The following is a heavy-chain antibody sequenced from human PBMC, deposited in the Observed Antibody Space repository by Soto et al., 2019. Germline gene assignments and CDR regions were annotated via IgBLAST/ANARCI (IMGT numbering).Heavy chain of an antibody. J-gene: IGHJ4*02. CDR3: ATDPPYSSSPH. CDR2: IIPILGIA. CDR1: GGTFSSYT. V-gene: IGHV1-69*04. D-gene: IGHD6-6*01. Sequence: GASVKVSCKASGGTFSSYTISWVRQAPGQGLEWMGRIIPILGIANYAQKFQGRVTITADKSTSTAYMELSSLRSEDTAVYYCATDPPYSSSPHWGQGTLVTVSS.